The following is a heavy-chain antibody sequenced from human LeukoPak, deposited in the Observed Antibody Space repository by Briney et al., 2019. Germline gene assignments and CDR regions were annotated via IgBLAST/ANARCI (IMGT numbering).Heavy chain of an antibody. Sequence: SETLSLTCTVSGGSISSGSYYWSWIRQPAGKGLEWIGRIYTSGSTNYNPSLKSRVTISVDTSKNQFSLKLSSVTAADTAVYSCARIGVDTAMGGFDYWGQGTLVTVSS. D-gene: IGHD5-18*01. J-gene: IGHJ4*02. V-gene: IGHV4-61*02. CDR1: GGSISSGSYY. CDR2: IYTSGST. CDR3: ARIGVDTAMGGFDY.